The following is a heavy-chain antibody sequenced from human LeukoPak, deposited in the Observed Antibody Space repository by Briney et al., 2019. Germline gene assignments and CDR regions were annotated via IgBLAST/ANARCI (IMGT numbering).Heavy chain of an antibody. Sequence: ASVKVFCKTSGYTCTGYYTIWGRQAPGQGPEWMGWINPNNGGTNYAQKFQGRVTMTRDTSISAAYMELSRLRSDDTAVYYCARVGGFGELSWGQGTLVTVSS. CDR2: INPNNGGT. CDR1: GYTCTGYY. CDR3: ARVGGFGELS. V-gene: IGHV1-2*02. D-gene: IGHD3-10*01. J-gene: IGHJ4*02.